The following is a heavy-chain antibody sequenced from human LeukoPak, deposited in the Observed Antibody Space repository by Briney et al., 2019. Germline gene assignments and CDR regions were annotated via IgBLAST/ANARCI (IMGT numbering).Heavy chain of an antibody. CDR1: GGSFSGYY. CDR3: AREGKRRPYYGSGTYGMDV. V-gene: IGHV4-34*01. Sequence: SETPSLTCAVYGGSFSGYYWSWIRQPPGKGLEWIGEINHSGSTNYNPSLKRRVTISVDTSKNQFSLKLSSVTAADTAVYYCAREGKRRPYYGSGTYGMDVWGKGTTVTVSS. CDR2: INHSGST. J-gene: IGHJ6*04. D-gene: IGHD3-10*01.